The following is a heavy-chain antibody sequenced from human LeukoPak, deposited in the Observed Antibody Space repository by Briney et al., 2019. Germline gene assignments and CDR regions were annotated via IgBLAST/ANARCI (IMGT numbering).Heavy chain of an antibody. Sequence: GGSLRLSCAASGFTFSSYGMHWVRQAPGKGLEWVAVISYDGSNKYYADSVKGRFTISRDNSKNTLYLQMNSLRDEDTAIYYCAKDPQGSLDYWGQGTLVTVSS. CDR2: ISYDGSNK. CDR1: GFTFSSYG. D-gene: IGHD3-10*01. J-gene: IGHJ4*02. V-gene: IGHV3-30*18. CDR3: AKDPQGSLDY.